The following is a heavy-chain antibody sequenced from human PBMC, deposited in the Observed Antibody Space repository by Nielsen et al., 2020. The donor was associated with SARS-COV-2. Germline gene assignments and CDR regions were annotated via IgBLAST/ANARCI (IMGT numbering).Heavy chain of an antibody. CDR2: IYYSGTT. D-gene: IGHD5-24*01. CDR3: VRIDMATISVDY. Sequence: SETLSLTCTVSGGSISGSSYYWGWFRQAPGKGLEYIGSIYYSGTTYDNPSLKSRVTISVDTSKNQFSPKVNSVTAADTAVYYCVRIDMATISVDYWGRGTLVTVSS. V-gene: IGHV4-39*07. J-gene: IGHJ4*02. CDR1: GGSISGSSYY.